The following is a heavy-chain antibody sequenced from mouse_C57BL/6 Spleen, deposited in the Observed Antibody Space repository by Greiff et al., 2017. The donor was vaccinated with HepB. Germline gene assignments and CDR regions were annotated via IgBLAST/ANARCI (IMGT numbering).Heavy chain of an antibody. J-gene: IGHJ3*01. CDR1: GFSLTSYG. D-gene: IGHD3-1*01. V-gene: IGHV2-2*01. CDR3: ARMRSAWFAY. CDR2: IWSGGST. Sequence: VQLQQSGPGLVQPSQSLSITCTVSGFSLTSYGVHWVRQSPGKGLEWLGVIWSGGSTAYNAAFISRLSISKDNSKSQVFFKMNSLQADDTAIYYCARMRSAWFAYWGQGTLVTVSA.